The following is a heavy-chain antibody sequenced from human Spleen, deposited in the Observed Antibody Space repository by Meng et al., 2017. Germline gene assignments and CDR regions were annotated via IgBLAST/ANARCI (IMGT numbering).Heavy chain of an antibody. CDR1: GGSISTRDW. CDR3: ARNLVGSSLDY. J-gene: IGHJ4*02. CDR2: IYHSGRA. V-gene: IGHV4-4*02. D-gene: IGHD1-14*01. Sequence: QVPVQGSGPGLGKPSGPLSLTCAVSGGSISTRDWWTWVRQPPGKGLEWIGEIYHSGRANYIPTLKSRVTISVDKSKNQFSLDLRSVIAADTAVYFCARNLVGSSLDYWGQGTLVTVSS.